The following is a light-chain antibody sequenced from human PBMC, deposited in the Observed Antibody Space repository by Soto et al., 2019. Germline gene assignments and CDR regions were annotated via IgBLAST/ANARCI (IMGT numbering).Light chain of an antibody. J-gene: IGKJ4*01. CDR3: QQYGSYPLT. CDR1: QSVDSSY. V-gene: IGKV3-20*01. Sequence: EVVLTQSPGALSLSPGERATLSCRASQSVDSSYVAWYQQRPGQAPRLLIYETSSRATGIPDRFSGSGSWTDFTRNVSRLAPEDFAVYFCQQYGSYPLTFGGGTKVE. CDR2: ETS.